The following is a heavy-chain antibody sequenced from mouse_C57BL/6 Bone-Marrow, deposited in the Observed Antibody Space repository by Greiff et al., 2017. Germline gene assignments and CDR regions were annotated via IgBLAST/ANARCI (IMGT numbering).Heavy chain of an antibody. CDR1: GYTFTSYW. CDR2: IYPSDSET. V-gene: IGHV1-61*01. CDR3: ARSYRFDY. Sequence: QVQLQQPGAELVMPGSSVKLSCKASGYTFTSYWMHWVKQRPGQGLEWIGHIYPSDSETHYNQKFKDKATLTVDKSSSTAYMQLSSLTSEDSAVXYCARSYRFDYWGQGTTLTVAS. D-gene: IGHD2-14*01. J-gene: IGHJ2*01.